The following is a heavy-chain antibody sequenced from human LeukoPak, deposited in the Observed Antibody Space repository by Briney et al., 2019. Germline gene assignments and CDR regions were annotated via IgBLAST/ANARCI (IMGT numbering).Heavy chain of an antibody. D-gene: IGHD3-9*01. CDR1: GGSISSYC. CDR2: IYYSGST. J-gene: IGHJ3*02. Sequence: SETLSLTCTVSGGSISSYCWSWIRQPPGKGLEWIGYIYYSGSTNYNPSLKSRVTISVDTSKNQFSLKLSSVTAADTAVYYCARGSVLRYFDWLPAGAFDIWGQGTMVTVSS. CDR3: ARGSVLRYFDWLPAGAFDI. V-gene: IGHV4-59*01.